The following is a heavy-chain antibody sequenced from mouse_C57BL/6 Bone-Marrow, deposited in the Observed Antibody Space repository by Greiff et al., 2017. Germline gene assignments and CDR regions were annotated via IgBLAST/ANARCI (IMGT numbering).Heavy chain of an antibody. CDR1: GYAFSSYW. CDR3: ARRHYYGSSYGYWYVDV. J-gene: IGHJ1*03. Sequence: VQLQQSGAELVKPGASVKISCKASGYAFSSYWMNWVKQRPGKGLEWIGQIYPGDGDTNYNGKFKGKATLTADKSSSTAYMQLSSLTAEDSAVYFCARRHYYGSSYGYWYVDVWGTGTTVTVSS. CDR2: IYPGDGDT. D-gene: IGHD1-1*01. V-gene: IGHV1-80*01.